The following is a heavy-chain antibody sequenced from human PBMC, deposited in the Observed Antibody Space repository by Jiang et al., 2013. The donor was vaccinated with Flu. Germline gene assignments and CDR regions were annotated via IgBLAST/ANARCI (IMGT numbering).Heavy chain of an antibody. CDR2: IYSGGSA. J-gene: IGHJ4*02. V-gene: IGHV3-66*01. CDR1: GFTVRSNY. Sequence: LLESGGGLVQPGGSLRLSCAASGFTVRSNYMSWVRQAPGKGLEWVSVIYSGGSAYYADSVKARFTSSRDNSKNTLYLQMNSLRVEDTAMYYCARATYPSGTYDYWGQGTLVTVSS. CDR3: ARATYPSGTYDY. D-gene: IGHD1-26*01.